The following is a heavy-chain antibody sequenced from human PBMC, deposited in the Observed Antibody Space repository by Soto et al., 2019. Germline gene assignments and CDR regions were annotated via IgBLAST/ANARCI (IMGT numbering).Heavy chain of an antibody. CDR2: IYPGDSDT. CDR3: ARLNDFPPHYYGMVV. V-gene: IGHV5-51*01. Sequence: GESLKISCKGSGYSFTSYWIGWVRQMPGKGLEWMGIIYPGDSDTRYSPSFQGQVTISADKSISTAYLQWSSLKASDTAMYYCARLNDFPPHYYGMVVWAQGTTVTVSS. J-gene: IGHJ6*02. CDR1: GYSFTSYW. D-gene: IGHD3-3*01.